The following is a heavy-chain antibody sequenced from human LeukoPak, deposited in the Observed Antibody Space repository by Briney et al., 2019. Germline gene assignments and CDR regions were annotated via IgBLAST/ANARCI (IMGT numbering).Heavy chain of an antibody. CDR1: GYTFTSYD. Sequence: ASVKVSCKASGYTFTSYDINWVRQATGQGREWMGWMNPNSGNTGYAQKFQGRVTITRNTSISTAYMELSSLRSEDTAVYCARVSAAAGDLDYWGPGNPVTVSS. CDR2: MNPNSGNT. J-gene: IGHJ4*02. V-gene: IGHV1-8*03. D-gene: IGHD6-13*01. CDR3: ARVSAAAGDLDY.